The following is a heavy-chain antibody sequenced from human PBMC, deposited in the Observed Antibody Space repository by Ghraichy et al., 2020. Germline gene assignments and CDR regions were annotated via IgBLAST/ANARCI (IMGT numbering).Heavy chain of an antibody. CDR2: IKQGGSEK. D-gene: IGHD3-10*01. CDR3: ARHRGESYPYFDY. J-gene: IGHJ4*02. CDR1: GFIFSNYW. Sequence: GESLNISCAASGFIFSNYWMSWVRQAPGKGLEWVANIKQGGSEKFYVDSVMGRFSISRDNAKNSLYLPMNSLRADDMATYYCARHRGESYPYFDYWGQGALVTVSS. V-gene: IGHV3-7*01.